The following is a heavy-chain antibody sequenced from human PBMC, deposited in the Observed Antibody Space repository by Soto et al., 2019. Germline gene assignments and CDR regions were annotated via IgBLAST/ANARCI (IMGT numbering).Heavy chain of an antibody. CDR3: ARDLAAVSTGTTYGY. Sequence: APVKVSCKASRYTFTSYYIHWVRQAPGQGLEWMGIINPSGGSTSYAQKFQGRVTMTRDTSTSTVYMELSSLRSEDTAVYYCARDLAAVSTGTTYGYWGQGTLVPVSS. CDR2: INPSGGST. J-gene: IGHJ4*02. D-gene: IGHD1-1*01. V-gene: IGHV1-46*01. CDR1: RYTFTSYY.